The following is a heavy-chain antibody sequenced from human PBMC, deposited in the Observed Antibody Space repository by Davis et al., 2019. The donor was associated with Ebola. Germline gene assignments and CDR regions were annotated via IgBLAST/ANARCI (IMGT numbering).Heavy chain of an antibody. Sequence: LRLSCIVSGDSISSSDYYWSWIRQPPGKGLEWIGYIYFSGSTYYAPSLKSRVTISVDTSKNQFSLKLSSVTAADTAVYYCARPKYYYYGMDVWGQGTTVTVSS. CDR2: IYFSGST. CDR3: ARPKYYYYGMDV. V-gene: IGHV4-30-4*01. J-gene: IGHJ6*02. CDR1: GDSISSSDYY.